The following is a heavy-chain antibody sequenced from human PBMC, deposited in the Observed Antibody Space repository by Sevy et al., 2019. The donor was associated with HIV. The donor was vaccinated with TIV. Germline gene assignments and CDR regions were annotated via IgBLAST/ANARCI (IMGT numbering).Heavy chain of an antibody. CDR1: GFTFSSYA. V-gene: IGHV3-30-3*01. Sequence: GGSLRLSCAASGFTFSSYAMHWVRQAPGKGLEWVAVISYDGSNKYYADSMKGRFTISRDNSKNTLYLQMNSLRAEDTAVYYCARGKVAGTSFDYWGQGTLVTVSS. J-gene: IGHJ4*02. CDR2: ISYDGSNK. CDR3: ARGKVAGTSFDY. D-gene: IGHD6-19*01.